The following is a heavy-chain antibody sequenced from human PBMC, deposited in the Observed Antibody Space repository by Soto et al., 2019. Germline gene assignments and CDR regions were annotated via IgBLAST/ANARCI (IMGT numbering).Heavy chain of an antibody. Sequence: GGSLRLSCAASGFTFSTYGFNWVRQAPGKGLEWVAVIWYDGNTKYYADSVKGRFTISRDNSKNTLYLQMNSLTAEDTAVYYCARPLVAPVAGPYYYGMDVWGQGTTVTVSS. D-gene: IGHD6-19*01. CDR2: IWYDGNTK. CDR3: ARPLVAPVAGPYYYGMDV. CDR1: GFTFSTYG. V-gene: IGHV3-33*01. J-gene: IGHJ6*02.